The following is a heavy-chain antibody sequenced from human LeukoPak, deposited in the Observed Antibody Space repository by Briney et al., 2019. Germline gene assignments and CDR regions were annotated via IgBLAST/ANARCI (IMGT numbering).Heavy chain of an antibody. V-gene: IGHV3-33*01. D-gene: IGHD6-13*01. CDR1: GFTFTTYG. J-gene: IGHJ4*02. CDR3: ARDLWQQMIQGYDY. Sequence: GGSLRLSCAASGFTFTTYGMHWVRQAPGKGLEWVAVIWNDGSYKHYADSVKDRFTISRDDSKNTIYLQMNSLRAEDTAVYYCARDLWQQMIQGYDYWGQGTLVTVSS. CDR2: IWNDGSYK.